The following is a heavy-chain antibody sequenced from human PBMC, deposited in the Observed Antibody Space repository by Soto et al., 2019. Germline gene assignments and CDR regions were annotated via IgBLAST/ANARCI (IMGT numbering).Heavy chain of an antibody. V-gene: IGHV3-30-3*01. CDR2: ISYDGSNK. CDR1: GFTFSSYA. D-gene: IGHD1-26*01. CDR3: ARDPGGGSYSTYMDYYYYYGMDV. Sequence: ESGGGVVQPGRSLRLSCAASGFTFSSYAMHWVRQAPGKGLEWVAVISYDGSNKYYADSVKGRFTISRDNSKNTLYLQMNSLRAEDTAVYYCARDPGGGSYSTYMDYYYYYGMDVWGQGTTVTVSS. J-gene: IGHJ6*02.